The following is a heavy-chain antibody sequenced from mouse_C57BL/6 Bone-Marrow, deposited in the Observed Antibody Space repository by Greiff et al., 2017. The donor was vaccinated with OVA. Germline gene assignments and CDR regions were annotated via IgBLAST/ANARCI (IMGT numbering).Heavy chain of an antibody. V-gene: IGHV1-75*01. CDR3: ARPYYYGPFAMDY. D-gene: IGHD1-1*01. J-gene: IGHJ4*01. Sequence: QVQLQQSGPELVKPGASVKISCKASGYTFTDYYINWVKQRPGQGLEWIGWIFPGSGSTYYNEKFKGKATLTVDKSSSTAYMLLSSLTSEDSSVYFCARPYYYGPFAMDYWGQGTSVTVSS. CDR1: GYTFTDYY. CDR2: IFPGSGST.